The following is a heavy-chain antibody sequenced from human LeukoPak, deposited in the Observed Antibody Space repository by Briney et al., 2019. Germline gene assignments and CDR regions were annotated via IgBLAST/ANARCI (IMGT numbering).Heavy chain of an antibody. CDR1: GGSVSSSNYY. CDR2: IYYSGTT. D-gene: IGHD5-12*01. V-gene: IGHV4-61*01. Sequence: SETLSLTCTVSGGSVSSSNYYWSWIRQRPGKGLEWIGYIYYSGTTNYNPSLKSRVTISVDTSKNQFSLKLSSVTAADTAVYYCARTDIVATIHFDYWGQGTLVTVSS. CDR3: ARTDIVATIHFDY. J-gene: IGHJ4*02.